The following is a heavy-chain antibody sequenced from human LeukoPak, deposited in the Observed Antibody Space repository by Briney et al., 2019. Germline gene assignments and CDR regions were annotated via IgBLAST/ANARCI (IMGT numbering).Heavy chain of an antibody. Sequence: SETLSLTCTVSGGSISSYYWSWIRQPPGKGLEWIGYIYYSGSTNYNPSLKSRVTISVDTSKNQFSLKLSSVTAADTAVYYCARHSSGWYETVGWFDPRGQGTLVTVSS. CDR1: GGSISSYY. J-gene: IGHJ5*02. V-gene: IGHV4-59*08. CDR3: ARHSSGWYETVGWFDP. D-gene: IGHD6-19*01. CDR2: IYYSGST.